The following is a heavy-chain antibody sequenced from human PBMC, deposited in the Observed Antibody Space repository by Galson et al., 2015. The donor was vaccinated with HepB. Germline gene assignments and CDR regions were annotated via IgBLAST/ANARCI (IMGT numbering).Heavy chain of an antibody. V-gene: IGHV1-69*02. CDR2: IIPILGIA. Sequence: SVKVSCKASGGTLSSYTISWVRQAPGQGLEWMGRIIPILGIANYAQKFQGRVTITADKSTSIAYMELSSLRSEDTAVYYCARSGAAAGNYYYYGMDVWGQGTTVTVSS. CDR1: GGTLSSYT. D-gene: IGHD6-13*01. J-gene: IGHJ6*02. CDR3: ARSGAAAGNYYYYGMDV.